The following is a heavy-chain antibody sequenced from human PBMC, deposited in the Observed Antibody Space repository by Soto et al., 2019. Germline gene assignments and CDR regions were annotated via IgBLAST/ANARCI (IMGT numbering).Heavy chain of an antibody. CDR1: GFTISSYA. D-gene: IGHD4-17*01. CDR2: ISSNGGST. J-gene: IGHJ3*02. Sequence: LRLSCAASGFTISSYAMHWVSQAPGKGLEYVSAISSNGGSTYYANSVKGRFTISRDNSKNTLYLQMGSLRAEDMAVYYCARWDYGVDAFDIWGQGTMVTVS. CDR3: ARWDYGVDAFDI. V-gene: IGHV3-64*01.